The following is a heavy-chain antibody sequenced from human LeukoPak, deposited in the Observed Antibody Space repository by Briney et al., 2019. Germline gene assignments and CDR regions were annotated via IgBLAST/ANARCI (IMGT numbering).Heavy chain of an antibody. D-gene: IGHD6-19*01. V-gene: IGHV3-64*01. J-gene: IGHJ4*02. CDR1: GFTFSSYA. CDR3: ARLDAVAGKDY. Sequence: GGSLRLSCAASGFTFSSYAMHWVRQAPGKGLEYVSAISSNGGSTYYANSVKGRFTISRDNSKNTLYLQMGSLRAEDMAVYYCARLDAVAGKDYWGQGTLVTVSS. CDR2: ISSNGGST.